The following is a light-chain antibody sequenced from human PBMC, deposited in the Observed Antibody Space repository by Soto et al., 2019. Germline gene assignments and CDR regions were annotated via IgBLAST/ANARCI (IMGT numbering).Light chain of an antibody. CDR2: DSS. V-gene: IGKV3-20*01. J-gene: IGKJ2*02. CDR3: QKYGSLACP. Sequence: EIVLTQSPGTLSLSPGERATLSCRASQSVISNYLAWYQQKPGQAPRLLIYDSSSRAAGFPERFSGSGSGTDFTLTISSLRPEDVAVFYCQKYGSLACPFGQGPIWISN. CDR1: QSVISNY.